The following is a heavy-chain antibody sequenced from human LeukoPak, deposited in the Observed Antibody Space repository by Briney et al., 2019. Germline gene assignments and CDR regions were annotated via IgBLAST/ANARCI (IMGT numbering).Heavy chain of an antibody. CDR1: GGSFSGYY. D-gene: IGHD3-9*01. CDR2: INHSGST. Sequence: KPSETLSLTCAVYGGSFSGYYWSWIRQPPGKGLEWIGEINHSGSTNYNPSLKSRVTISVDTSKNQFSLKLSSVTAADTAVYYCARLLAGYARSSYYYYYMDVWGKGTTVTISS. CDR3: ARLLAGYARSSYYYYYMDV. V-gene: IGHV4-34*01. J-gene: IGHJ6*03.